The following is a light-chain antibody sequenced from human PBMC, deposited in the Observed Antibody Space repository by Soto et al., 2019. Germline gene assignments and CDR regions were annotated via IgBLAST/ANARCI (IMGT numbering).Light chain of an antibody. Sequence: GLTQSAGTVSSSPGESATLSCMASRIVRSTYLAWYQQKPGQDNRIIIYDDYSRATDIKDRFSGSGSGTEFTLTIRGLEPEDFAVYYCKHYGNSLWPFGTGNKVDLK. CDR2: DDY. V-gene: IGKV3-20*01. CDR3: KHYGNSLWP. CDR1: RIVRSTY. J-gene: IGKJ1*01.